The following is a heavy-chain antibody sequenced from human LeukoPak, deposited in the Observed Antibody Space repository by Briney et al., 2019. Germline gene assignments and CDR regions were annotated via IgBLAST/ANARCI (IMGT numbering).Heavy chain of an antibody. Sequence: ASVKVSCKASGYTFTSYYMHWVRQAPGQGLEWMGIINPSGDSTSYAQKFQGRVTMTRNTSISTAYMELSSLRSEDTAVYYCARGRAAGTRRAFDIWGQGTMVTVSP. CDR1: GYTFTSYY. D-gene: IGHD6-13*01. CDR3: ARGRAAGTRRAFDI. V-gene: IGHV1-46*01. CDR2: INPSGDST. J-gene: IGHJ3*02.